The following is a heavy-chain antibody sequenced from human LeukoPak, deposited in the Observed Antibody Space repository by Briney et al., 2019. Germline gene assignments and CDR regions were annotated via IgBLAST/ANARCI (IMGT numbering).Heavy chain of an antibody. V-gene: IGHV4-59*01. CDR2: VYYSAST. J-gene: IGHJ4*02. Sequence: PSETLSLTCTVSGGSINGYYWSWIRQPPAKGLEWIGYVYYSASTNYSPSLKSRVTISVDTSRKQFSLRLSSVTAAETAVYYCARGIMTTVPTFDYWGQGTLVTVSS. CDR1: GGSINGYY. CDR3: ARGIMTTVPTFDY. D-gene: IGHD4-17*01.